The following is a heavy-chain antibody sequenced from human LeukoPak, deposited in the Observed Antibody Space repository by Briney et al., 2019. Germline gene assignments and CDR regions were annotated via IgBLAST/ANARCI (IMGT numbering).Heavy chain of an antibody. D-gene: IGHD6-19*01. CDR1: AGSFSDYY. V-gene: IGHV4-59*10. CDR2: IYTSGST. J-gene: IGHJ4*02. CDR3: ARAVAVALDY. Sequence: SETLSLTCAVYAGSFSDYYWSWIRQPAGKGLEWIGRIYTSGSTNYNPSLKSRVTMSVDTSKNQFSLKLSSVTAADTAVYYCARAVAVALDYWGQGTLVTVSS.